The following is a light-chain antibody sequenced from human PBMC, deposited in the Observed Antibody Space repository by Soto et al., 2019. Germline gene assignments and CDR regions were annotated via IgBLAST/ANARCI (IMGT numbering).Light chain of an antibody. Sequence: QSVLTQSPSASETPGQRVTISCSGSSSNIGRNTVSWYQQLPGTAPKLLIYSDDRRPSGVPDRFSGSKSGTSASLAISTLQSEDEADYYCAAWDDRLNGVVFGGGTQLTVL. CDR2: SDD. CDR3: AAWDDRLNGVV. CDR1: SSNIGRNT. V-gene: IGLV1-44*01. J-gene: IGLJ2*01.